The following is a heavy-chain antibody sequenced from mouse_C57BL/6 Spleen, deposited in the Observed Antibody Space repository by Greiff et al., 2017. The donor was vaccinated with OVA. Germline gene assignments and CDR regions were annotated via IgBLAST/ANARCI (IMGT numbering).Heavy chain of an antibody. D-gene: IGHD1-1*01. CDR3: ARSYYGSRTGDY. V-gene: IGHV1-61*01. J-gene: IGHJ2*01. CDR2: IYPSDSET. CDR1: GYTFTSYW. Sequence: VQLQQPGAELVRPGSSVKLSCKASGYTFTSYWMDWVKQRPGQGLEWIGNIYPSDSETHYNQKFKDKATLTVDKSSSTAYMQLSSLTSEDSAVYYCARSYYGSRTGDYWGQGTTLTVSS.